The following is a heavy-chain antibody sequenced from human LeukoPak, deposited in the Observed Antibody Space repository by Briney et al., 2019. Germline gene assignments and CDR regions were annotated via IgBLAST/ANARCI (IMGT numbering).Heavy chain of an antibody. CDR3: ARGHRYNNGYPYFDS. D-gene: IGHD5-12*01. CDR1: GGSMSDSY. CDR2: VYDNGRTNYSGRT. J-gene: IGHJ4*02. Sequence: SETLSLTCGVSGGSMSDSYWSWIRQPPGKGLEWIGFVYDNGRTNYSGRTNYNPSLAGRVTMSMDTSKNQFSLKMSSVTAADTAVYFCARGHRYNNGYPYFDSWGQGTLASVSS. V-gene: IGHV4-59*01.